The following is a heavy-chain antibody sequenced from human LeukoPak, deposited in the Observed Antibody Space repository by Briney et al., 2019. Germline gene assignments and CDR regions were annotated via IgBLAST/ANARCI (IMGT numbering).Heavy chain of an antibody. J-gene: IGHJ4*02. Sequence: SETLSLTCSVSGDSFSAIRYHWGWIRQPPGRGLEWIASVYYRGDSYYNPSLESRVTISVDTSKSQFSLTLRSVTAADTAVYYCARHLGSSIEYWAQGTLVTVSS. CDR2: VYYRGDS. D-gene: IGHD3-10*01. V-gene: IGHV4-39*01. CDR3: ARHLGSSIEY. CDR1: GDSFSAIRYH.